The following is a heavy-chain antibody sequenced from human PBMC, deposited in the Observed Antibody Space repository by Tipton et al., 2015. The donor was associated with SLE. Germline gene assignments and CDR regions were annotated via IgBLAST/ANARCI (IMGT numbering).Heavy chain of an antibody. Sequence: QLVQSGAEVKKPGASVKVSCKASGYTFTSYGISWVRQAPGQGLEWMGWISAYNGNTNYAQKLQGRVTMTTDTSTSTAYMELRSLRSDDTAVNYCASGGYGSGSHYLGGWFDPWGRGTLVTVSS. V-gene: IGHV1-18*01. CDR1: GYTFTSYG. CDR3: ASGGYGSGSHYLGGWFDP. J-gene: IGHJ5*02. D-gene: IGHD3-10*01. CDR2: ISAYNGNT.